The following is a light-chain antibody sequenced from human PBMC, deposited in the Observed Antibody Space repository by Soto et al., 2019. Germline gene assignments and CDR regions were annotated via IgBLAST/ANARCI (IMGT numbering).Light chain of an antibody. CDR2: GAS. J-gene: IGKJ3*01. Sequence: EIVMTQSPATLSVSPGEGVTLSCRASQSVSSDLAWYQQKPGQSPRLLMYGASTRATDIPARFSGGGSGTEFNLTISSLQSEDVAIYYCQQYHDCPPNTFGPG. CDR1: QSVSSD. CDR3: QQYHDCPPNT. V-gene: IGKV3-15*01.